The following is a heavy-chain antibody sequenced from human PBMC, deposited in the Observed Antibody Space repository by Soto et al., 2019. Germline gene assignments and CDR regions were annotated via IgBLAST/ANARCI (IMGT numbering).Heavy chain of an antibody. V-gene: IGHV3-30-3*01. Sequence: SLRLSCAASGFTFSSYAMHWVRQAPGKGLEWVAVISYDGSNKYYADSVKGRFTISRDNSKNTLYLQMNSLRAEDTAVYYCARDWVEPDYGDYYYYYGMDVWGQGTTVTVSS. CDR3: ARDWVEPDYGDYYYYYGMDV. J-gene: IGHJ6*02. CDR1: GFTFSSYA. CDR2: ISYDGSNK. D-gene: IGHD4-17*01.